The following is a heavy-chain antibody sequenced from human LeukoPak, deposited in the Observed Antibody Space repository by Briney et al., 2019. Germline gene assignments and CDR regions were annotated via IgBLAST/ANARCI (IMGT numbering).Heavy chain of an antibody. Sequence: PGGSLRLSCAASGFTFSSHAMGWVRQPPGKGLEWIGEINHSGSTNYNPSLKSRVTISVDTSKNQFSLKLSSVTAADTAVYYCAREGGFSIFDYWGQGTLVTVSS. J-gene: IGHJ4*02. CDR3: AREGGFSIFDY. V-gene: IGHV4-34*01. D-gene: IGHD5-12*01. CDR2: INHSGST. CDR1: GFTFSSHA.